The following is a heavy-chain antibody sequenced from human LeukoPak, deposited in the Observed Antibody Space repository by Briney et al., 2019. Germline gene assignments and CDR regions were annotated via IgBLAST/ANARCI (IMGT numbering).Heavy chain of an antibody. Sequence: GGSLRLSCAASGFTVSNAWMRWVRQAPGKGLEWVGRIKSKFDGGTTDYAAPVKGRFTISRDDSKKTVYLQMNSLKIEDTAVYYCTTWTSHWGQGTLVTVSS. D-gene: IGHD3/OR15-3a*01. CDR2: IKSKFDGGTT. CDR1: GFTVSNAW. CDR3: TTWTSH. J-gene: IGHJ4*02. V-gene: IGHV3-15*01.